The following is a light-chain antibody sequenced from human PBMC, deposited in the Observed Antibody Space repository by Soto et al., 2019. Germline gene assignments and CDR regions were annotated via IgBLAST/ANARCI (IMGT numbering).Light chain of an antibody. Sequence: QSVLTQPPSVSGAPGQRVTISCTGSNSNIGAGYDVQWYQQLPGTAPKLLIYANSNRPSGVPDRLSGSKSGTSASLAITGLQAEDDADYYCQSYDSSLSGYVFGTGTKVTVL. CDR1: NSNIGAGYD. CDR2: ANS. J-gene: IGLJ1*01. V-gene: IGLV1-40*01. CDR3: QSYDSSLSGYV.